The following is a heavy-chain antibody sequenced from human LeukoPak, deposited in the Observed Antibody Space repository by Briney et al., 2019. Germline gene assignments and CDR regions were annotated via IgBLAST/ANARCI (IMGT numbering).Heavy chain of an antibody. Sequence: SETLSLTCAVSGGSTSSSNWWSWVRQPPGKGLEWIGEIYHSGSTNYNPSLKSRVTISVDKSKNQYSLKLSSVTAADTAVYYCARRSSMVRSAGMDVWGQGTTVTVSS. J-gene: IGHJ6*02. CDR1: GGSTSSSNW. D-gene: IGHD3-10*01. CDR2: IYHSGST. V-gene: IGHV4-4*02. CDR3: ARRSSMVRSAGMDV.